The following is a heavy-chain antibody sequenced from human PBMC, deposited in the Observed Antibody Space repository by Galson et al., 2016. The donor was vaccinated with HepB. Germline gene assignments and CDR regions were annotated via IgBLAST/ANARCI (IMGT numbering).Heavy chain of an antibody. CDR3: AIDYDQVAFDM. D-gene: IGHD3-16*01. V-gene: IGHV4-34*01. CDR1: GGPSGAYY. J-gene: IGHJ3*02. Sequence: SETLSLTCAVYGGPSGAYYWNWIRQSPGKGLEWIGEINHSGSTNYNPSLKSRVTISADTSKKQFSLKLNSVTAADTAVYYCAIDYDQVAFDMWGQGTKVTASS. CDR2: INHSGST.